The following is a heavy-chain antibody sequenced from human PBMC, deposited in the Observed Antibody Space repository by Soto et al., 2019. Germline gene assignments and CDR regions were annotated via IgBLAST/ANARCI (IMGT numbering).Heavy chain of an antibody. V-gene: IGHV3-30*18. D-gene: IGHD7-27*01. CDR2: ISYDGSKT. J-gene: IGHJ6*02. Sequence: QVQLVESGGGVVQPGTSLRLSCTASGFTFSTTGMHWVRQAPGKGLEWVAVISYDGSKTYYADSVKGRLTISRDNSRGTVYLQMTSLRPEDTAVYYCAKDLRQGASGATVYGMDVWGQGTTVSVSS. CDR1: GFTFSTTG. CDR3: AKDLRQGASGATVYGMDV.